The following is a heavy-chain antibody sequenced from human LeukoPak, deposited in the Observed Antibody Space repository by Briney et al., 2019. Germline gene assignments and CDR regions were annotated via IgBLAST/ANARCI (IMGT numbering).Heavy chain of an antibody. Sequence: SGTLSLTCTVSGGSISSYYWSWIWQPPGKGLERIGYIYYSWSTNYNPSLKIRVTISVDTSKNQFSLTLSSVTAADPAVYYCARAHRDYDWGFDYWGQGTLVTVSS. CDR2: IYYSWST. CDR1: GGSISSYY. V-gene: IGHV4-59*01. D-gene: IGHD3-16*01. CDR3: ARAHRDYDWGFDY. J-gene: IGHJ4*02.